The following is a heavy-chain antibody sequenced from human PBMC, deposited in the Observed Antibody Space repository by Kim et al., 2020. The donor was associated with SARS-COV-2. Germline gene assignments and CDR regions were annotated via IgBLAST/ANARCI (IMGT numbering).Heavy chain of an antibody. CDR3: ARAISTSLWYYFDY. D-gene: IGHD3-22*01. Sequence: GGSLRLSCAASGFTFSSYAMHWVRQAPGKGLEWVAVISYDGSNKYYADSVKGRFTISRDNSKNTLYLQMNSLRAEDTAVYYCARAISTSLWYYFDYWGQGTLVTVSS. V-gene: IGHV3-30-3*01. CDR2: ISYDGSNK. J-gene: IGHJ4*02. CDR1: GFTFSSYA.